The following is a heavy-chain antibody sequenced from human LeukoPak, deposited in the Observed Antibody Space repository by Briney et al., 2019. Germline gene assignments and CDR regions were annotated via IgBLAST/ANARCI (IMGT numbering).Heavy chain of an antibody. D-gene: IGHD3-3*01. CDR1: GGSISSYY. CDR2: IYYSGST. V-gene: IGHV4-59*01. CDR3: ARGITIFGVVSYYYGMDV. J-gene: IGHJ6*02. Sequence: PSETLSLTCTVSGGSISSYYWSWIRQPPGKGLEWIGYIYYSGSTNYNPSLKSRVTISVDTPKNQFSLKLSSVTAADTAVYYCARGITIFGVVSYYYGMDVWGQGTTVTVSS.